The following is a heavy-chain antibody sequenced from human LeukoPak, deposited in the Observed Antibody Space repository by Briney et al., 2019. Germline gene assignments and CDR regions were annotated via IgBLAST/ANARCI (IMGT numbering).Heavy chain of an antibody. CDR1: GGSISSYY. V-gene: IGHV4-4*07. J-gene: IGHJ4*02. CDR3: ASAGELHPYYFDY. Sequence: SETLSLTCTVSGGSISSYYWSWIRQPAGKGLEWIGSIYYSGSTYYNPSLKSRVTISVDTSKNQFSLKLSSVTAADTAVYYCASAGELHPYYFDYWGQGTLVTVSS. D-gene: IGHD1-7*01. CDR2: IYYSGST.